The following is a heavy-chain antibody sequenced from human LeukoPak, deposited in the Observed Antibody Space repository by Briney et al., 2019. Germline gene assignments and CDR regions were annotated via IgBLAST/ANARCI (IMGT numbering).Heavy chain of an antibody. V-gene: IGHV4-34*01. CDR1: GGSFSGYY. CDR3: AKTPTGKYWYFDL. Sequence: SETLSLTCAVYGGSFSGYYWSWIRQPPGKGLEWIGEINHSGSTNYYPYLKSRVTISVDTSKNQFSLKLSSVTAADTAVYYCAKTPTGKYWYFDLWGRGTLVTVSS. D-gene: IGHD4-17*01. J-gene: IGHJ2*01. CDR2: INHSGST.